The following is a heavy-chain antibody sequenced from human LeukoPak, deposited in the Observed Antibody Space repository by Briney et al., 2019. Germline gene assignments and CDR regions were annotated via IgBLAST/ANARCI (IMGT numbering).Heavy chain of an antibody. CDR1: GFTLSSHD. D-gene: IGHD3-16*02. CDR2: IGTAGDT. J-gene: IGHJ4*02. CDR3: ARVNPHLSVFDY. V-gene: IGHV3-13*04. Sequence: PGGSLRLSCAASGFTLSSHDMHWVRQATGKGPEWVSGIGTAGDTYYTGSVKGRFTISRENAKNSLYLQINSLRAGDTAVYYCARVNPHLSVFDYWGQGTLVSVSS.